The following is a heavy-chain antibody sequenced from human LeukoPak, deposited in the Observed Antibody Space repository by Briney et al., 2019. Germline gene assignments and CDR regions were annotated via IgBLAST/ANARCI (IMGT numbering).Heavy chain of an antibody. Sequence: PGGSLRLSCTASGFTFNNYAMYWVRQAPRKGLEWVAGIFGSGGSAHYADSMKGRFTITRDNSKNTVYLQTDSLRGEDTAVYYCTKTTTGYSSGQYPGWPADHWGQGALVTVSS. CDR3: TKTTTGYSSGQYPGWPADH. J-gene: IGHJ4*02. CDR2: IFGSGGSA. CDR1: GFTFNNYA. D-gene: IGHD3-22*01. V-gene: IGHV3-23*01.